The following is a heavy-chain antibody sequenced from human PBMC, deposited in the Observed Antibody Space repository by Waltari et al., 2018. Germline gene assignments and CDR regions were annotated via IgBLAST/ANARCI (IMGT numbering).Heavy chain of an antibody. CDR1: GFTVISTP. CDR2: MYPAGSA. J-gene: IGHJ4*02. V-gene: IGHV3-66*02. Sequence: EVKLVESGGGLVHPVGLLSLAFASFGFTVISTPLSWVRQAPGKGPEGVSIMYPAGSAYNEDSVEGRFTMSRDISNNMVHLQMNRLRLEDSATYYCATARDEHTAMVYVDNWGQGTLVSVSS. CDR3: ATARDEHTAMVYVDN. D-gene: IGHD5-18*01.